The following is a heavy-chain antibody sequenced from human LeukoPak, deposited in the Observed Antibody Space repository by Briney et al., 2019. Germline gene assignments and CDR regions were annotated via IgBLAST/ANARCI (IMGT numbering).Heavy chain of an antibody. CDR3: ARGPGRGYCSSTSCYTGGWFDP. CDR2: INPSGGST. V-gene: IGHV1-46*01. CDR1: GYTFTSYY. J-gene: IGHJ5*02. Sequence: ASVKVSCKASGYTFTSYYMHWVRQAPGQGPEWMGIINPSGGSTSYAQKFQGRVTMTRDTSTSTVYMELSSLRPEDTAVYYCARGPGRGYCSSTSCYTGGWFDPWGQGTLVTVSS. D-gene: IGHD2-2*02.